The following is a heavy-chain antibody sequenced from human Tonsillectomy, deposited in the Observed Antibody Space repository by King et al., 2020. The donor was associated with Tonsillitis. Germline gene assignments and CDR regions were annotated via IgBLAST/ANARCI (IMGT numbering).Heavy chain of an antibody. CDR1: GFTFSSYW. J-gene: IGHJ3*02. Sequence: VQLVESGGALVQPGGSLRLSCAASGFTFSSYWMHWVRQVPGKGLEWVSRIDVNGRSTNYGDFVKGRFTISRDNAQNRLYLQMNSLRAEDTAVYYCARPQSLADDIFNIWGQGTMVTVSS. CDR3: ARPQSLADDIFNI. CDR2: IDVNGRST. V-gene: IGHV3-74*01. D-gene: IGHD3-22*01.